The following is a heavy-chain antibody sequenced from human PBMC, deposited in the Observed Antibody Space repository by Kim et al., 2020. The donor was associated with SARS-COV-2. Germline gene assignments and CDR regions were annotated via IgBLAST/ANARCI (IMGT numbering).Heavy chain of an antibody. D-gene: IGHD6-19*01. Sequence: GGSLRLSCAASGFTFSSYDMHWVRQATGKGLEWVSAIGTAGDPYYPGSVKGRFTISRENAKNSLYLQMNSLRAGDTAVYYCARVGRDSSGWYGGFDYWGQGTLVTVSS. J-gene: IGHJ4*02. V-gene: IGHV3-13*05. CDR2: IGTAGDP. CDR3: ARVGRDSSGWYGGFDY. CDR1: GFTFSSYD.